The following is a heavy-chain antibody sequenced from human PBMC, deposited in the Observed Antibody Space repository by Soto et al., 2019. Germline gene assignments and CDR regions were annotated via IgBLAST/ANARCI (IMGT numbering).Heavy chain of an antibody. Sequence: GGSLRLSCGASGFTFRSYGMHWVRQAPGKGLEWVAVICYGGSNKYYADSVKGRFTISRDNSKNTLYLQMNSLRAEDTAVYYCAHSPPYDFWSGYYPHPFFDYWGQGTLVTVSS. J-gene: IGHJ4*02. D-gene: IGHD3-3*01. CDR1: GFTFRSYG. CDR2: ICYGGSNK. CDR3: AHSPPYDFWSGYYPHPFFDY. V-gene: IGHV3-33*01.